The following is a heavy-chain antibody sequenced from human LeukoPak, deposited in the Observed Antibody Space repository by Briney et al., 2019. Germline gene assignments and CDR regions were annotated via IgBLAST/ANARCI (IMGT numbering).Heavy chain of an antibody. CDR2: ISYIGST. CDR1: ADSFSSHY. D-gene: IGHD4-17*01. V-gene: IGHV4-59*11. J-gene: IGHJ6*04. CDR3: ARDLVTVTKGFDI. Sequence: PSETLSLTCAVSADSFSSHYWTWIRQSPGKGLEWIGYISYIGSTNYNPSLKSRVTISIDTSKNQFSLKLRSVTAADTAVYYCARDLVTVTKGFDIWGKGTTVTVSS.